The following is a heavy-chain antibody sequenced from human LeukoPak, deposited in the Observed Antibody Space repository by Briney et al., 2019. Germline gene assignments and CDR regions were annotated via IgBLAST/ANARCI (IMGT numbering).Heavy chain of an antibody. D-gene: IGHD4-17*01. CDR3: THGDYPLTY. J-gene: IGHJ4*02. CDR2: IYANGDT. Sequence: GGSLRLSCAASGLTVNNNYWHWVRQAPGQGLEWVSIIYANGDTLYIASVRGRFTFSRDSSKNTLYLQMNSLRAEDTAVYYCTHGDYPLTYWGQGTLVTVSS. V-gene: IGHV3-66*01. CDR1: GLTVNNNY.